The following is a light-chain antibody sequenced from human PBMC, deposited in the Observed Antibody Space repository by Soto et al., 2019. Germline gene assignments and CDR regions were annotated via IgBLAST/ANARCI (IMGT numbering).Light chain of an antibody. V-gene: IGLV2-23*01. Sequence: QSALTQPPSASGSPGQSVTISCTGTSSDVGGYNYVSWYQHHPGKAPKLMIYEGIKRPSGVSNRFSGSKSGNTASLTISGLQAEDEADYYCCSYAGSRSNWVFGGGTKLTVL. CDR1: SSDVGGYNY. CDR2: EGI. J-gene: IGLJ3*02. CDR3: CSYAGSRSNWV.